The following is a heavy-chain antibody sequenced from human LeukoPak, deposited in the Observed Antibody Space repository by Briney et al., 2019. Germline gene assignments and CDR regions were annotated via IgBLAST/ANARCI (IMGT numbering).Heavy chain of an antibody. D-gene: IGHD5-12*01. CDR3: ARFGYSGWNLEY. V-gene: IGHV3-7*01. Sequence: GGSLRLSCAASGFSFRDFWMTWVRQAPGKGLEWVANINQGGSVKYYVDSVKVRFTISRDDAKSSLYVQVNSLRDEDTAVYYCARFGYSGWNLEYWGQGTLVTVSS. J-gene: IGHJ4*02. CDR2: INQGGSVK. CDR1: GFSFRDFW.